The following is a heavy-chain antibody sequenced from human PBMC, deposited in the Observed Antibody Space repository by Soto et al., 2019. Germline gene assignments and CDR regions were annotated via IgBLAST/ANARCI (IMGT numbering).Heavy chain of an antibody. CDR1: GFTFSSYG. CDR2: IWYDGSNK. J-gene: IGHJ6*02. CDR3: ARDPYGDYDYYYGMDV. V-gene: IGHV3-33*01. D-gene: IGHD4-17*01. Sequence: ESGGGVVQPGRSLRLSCAASGFTFSSYGMHWVRQAPGKGLEWVAVIWYDGSNKYYADSVKGRFTISRDNSKNTLYLQMNSLRAEDTAVYYCARDPYGDYDYYYGMDVWGQGTTVTVSS.